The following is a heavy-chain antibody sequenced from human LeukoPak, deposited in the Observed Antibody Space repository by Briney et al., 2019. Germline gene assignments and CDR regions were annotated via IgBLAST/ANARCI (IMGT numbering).Heavy chain of an antibody. CDR1: GFTFSSYA. V-gene: IGHV3-23*01. CDR2: ISGSGGST. D-gene: IGHD2-2*01. J-gene: IGHJ4*02. Sequence: GGSLRLSCAASGFTFSSYAMSWVRQAPGKGLEWVSAISGSGGSTYYADSVKGRFTISRDNSKNTLYLQMNSLRAEDTAVYYCARVVPAAIARLRYFDYWGQGTLVTVSS. CDR3: ARVVPAAIARLRYFDY.